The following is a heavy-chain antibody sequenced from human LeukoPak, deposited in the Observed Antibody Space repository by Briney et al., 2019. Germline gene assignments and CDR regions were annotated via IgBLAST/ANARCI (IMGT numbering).Heavy chain of an antibody. Sequence: PSETLSLTCAVYGGSFSGYYWSWIRQPPGKGLEWIGEINHSGSTNYNPSLKSRVTISVDTSKNQFSLELSSVTAADTAVYYCARGAVAAPVDYWGQGTLVTVSS. CDR3: ARGAVAAPVDY. D-gene: IGHD2-15*01. CDR2: INHSGST. V-gene: IGHV4-34*01. J-gene: IGHJ4*02. CDR1: GGSFSGYY.